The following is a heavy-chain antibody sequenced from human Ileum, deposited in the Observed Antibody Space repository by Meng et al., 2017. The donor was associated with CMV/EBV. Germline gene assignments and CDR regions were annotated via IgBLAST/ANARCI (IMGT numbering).Heavy chain of an antibody. CDR2: VYSSGST. D-gene: IGHD2-2*01. V-gene: IGHV4-4*07. CDR3: ARGSSSWAFDY. Sequence: QGQVPGPGQALVKLSEPWALTGTVFGGSISGYYWSWIRQPATKGLEWIGRVYSSGSTDYNPSLQSRVTMSVDTSKNQFSLKLSSVTAADTAVYYCARGSSSWAFDYWGQGTLVTVSS. J-gene: IGHJ4*02. CDR1: GGSISGYY.